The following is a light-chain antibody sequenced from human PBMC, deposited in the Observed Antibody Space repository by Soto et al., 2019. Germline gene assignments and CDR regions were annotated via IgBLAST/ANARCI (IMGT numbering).Light chain of an antibody. CDR2: EVT. J-gene: IGLJ1*01. CDR1: NSDVGSYNL. CDR3: FSYAGDSVYV. Sequence: QSVLTHPGSVSWPPRHSITISCTGTNSDVGSYNLVSWFQQHPGKAPKLVIYEVTKRPSGVSDRFSGSKSGNTASLTISGLKAEDEADYYCFSYAGDSVYVFGTGTKV. V-gene: IGLV2-23*02.